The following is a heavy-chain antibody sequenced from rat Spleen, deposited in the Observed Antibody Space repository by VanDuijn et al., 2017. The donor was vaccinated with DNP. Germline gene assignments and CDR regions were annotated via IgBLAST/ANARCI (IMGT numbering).Heavy chain of an antibody. CDR1: GFSLTSYG. D-gene: IGHD1-2*01. J-gene: IGHJ2*01. V-gene: IGHV2S12*01. Sequence: QVQLKESGPGLVQPSQTLSLTCTVSGFSLTSYGVNWVRQPPGKGLEWIATISSGGSTFYNSALKSRLTNSRDTSKSQVFLRMNSLQTEDTASYFCTRDDTVVAIWYWCQGVMVTVSS. CDR2: ISSGGST. CDR3: TRDDTVVAIWY.